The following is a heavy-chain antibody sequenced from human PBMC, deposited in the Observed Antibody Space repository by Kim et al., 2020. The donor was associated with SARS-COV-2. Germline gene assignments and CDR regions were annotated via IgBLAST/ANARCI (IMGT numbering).Heavy chain of an antibody. CDR1: GGSISSYY. CDR2: IYYSGST. D-gene: IGHD3-10*01. J-gene: IGHJ4*02. CDR3: ARESYYGSGSLDY. V-gene: IGHV4-59*01. Sequence: SETLSLTCTVSGGSISSYYWSWIRQPPGKGLEWIGSIYYSGSTNYNPSLKSRVTISVDTSKNQFSLKLSSVTAADTAVYYCARESYYGSGSLDYWGQGTLVTVSS.